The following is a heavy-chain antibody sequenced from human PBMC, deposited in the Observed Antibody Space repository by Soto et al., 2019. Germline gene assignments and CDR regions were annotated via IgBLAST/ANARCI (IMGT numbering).Heavy chain of an antibody. J-gene: IGHJ4*02. CDR3: ATESSGSSPLHFDF. Sequence: QVLLEESGPGLVKPSQTLSLTCTVSGGSVSSGYHYWSWIRQPPGKGLEWIGYVYYSGSTYYNPSLGSRVTISIDTYKNQFSLKLNPVTASDAAVYFCATESSGSSPLHFDFWGQGALVSVSS. CDR1: GGSVSSGYHY. V-gene: IGHV4-30-4*01. CDR2: VYYSGST. D-gene: IGHD3-22*01.